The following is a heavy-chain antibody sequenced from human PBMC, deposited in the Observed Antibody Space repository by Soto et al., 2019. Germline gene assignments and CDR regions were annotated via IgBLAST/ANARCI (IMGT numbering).Heavy chain of an antibody. CDR3: AGSSSWSNWFDP. V-gene: IGHV3-11*01. CDR1: GFTFSDYY. CDR2: ISSSGSTI. Sequence: PGGSLRLSCAASGFTFSDYYMSWIRQAPGKGLEWVSYISSSGSTIYYADSVKGRFTISRDNAKNSLYLQMNSLRAEDTAVYYCAGSSSWSNWFDPWGQGTLVTVSS. D-gene: IGHD6-13*01. J-gene: IGHJ5*02.